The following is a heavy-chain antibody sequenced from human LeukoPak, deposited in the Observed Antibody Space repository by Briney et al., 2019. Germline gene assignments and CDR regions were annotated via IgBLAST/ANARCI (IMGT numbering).Heavy chain of an antibody. CDR2: ISYDGSNK. D-gene: IGHD3-9*01. CDR1: GFTFRSYG. V-gene: IGHV3-30*18. CDR3: AKVLLGRYFDWLSYGMDV. Sequence: GGSLRLSCAASGFTFRSYGMHWARQAPGKGLEWVAVISYDGSNKYYADSVKGRFTISRDNSKNTLYLQMNSLRAEDTAVYYCAKVLLGRYFDWLSYGMDVWGKGTTVTVSS. J-gene: IGHJ6*04.